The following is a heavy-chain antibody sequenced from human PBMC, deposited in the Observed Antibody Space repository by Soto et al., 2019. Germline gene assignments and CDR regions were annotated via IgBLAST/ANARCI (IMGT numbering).Heavy chain of an antibody. CDR1: GGSISSDY. CDR3: ARDGTAAGYNWFDP. Sequence: SETLSLTCTVSGGSISSDYWSWIRQPPGKGLEWIGYIYYTGSTYYNPSLKSRVTISVDTSKNQFSLKLSSVTAADTAVYYCARDGTAAGYNWFDPSGQGTLVTVSS. V-gene: IGHV4-59*12. D-gene: IGHD6-13*01. CDR2: IYYTGST. J-gene: IGHJ5*02.